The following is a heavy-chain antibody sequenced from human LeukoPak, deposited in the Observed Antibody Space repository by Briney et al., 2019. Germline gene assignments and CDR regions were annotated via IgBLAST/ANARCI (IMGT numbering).Heavy chain of an antibody. CDR2: IYYSGST. Sequence: SETLSLTCTVSGGSVSSGSYYWSWIRQPPGKGLEWIGYIYYSGSTNYNPSLKSRVTISVDTSKNQLSLKLSSVTAADTAVYYCARERPWFGELLYAFDIWGQGTMVTVSS. CDR3: ARERPWFGELLYAFDI. V-gene: IGHV4-61*01. J-gene: IGHJ3*02. CDR1: GGSVSSGSYY. D-gene: IGHD3-10*01.